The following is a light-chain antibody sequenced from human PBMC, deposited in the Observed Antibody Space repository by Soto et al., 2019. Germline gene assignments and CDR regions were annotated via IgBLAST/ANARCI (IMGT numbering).Light chain of an antibody. Sequence: EIVMTQSPATLSVSPGERATLSCRASQSVSSNLAWYQQKPGQAPRLLIYGASTRATGIPARFSGSGSGTDFTLTSRSLESEDFAVYYRQQCNNWHPWTFGQGTKVEIK. CDR1: QSVSSN. V-gene: IGKV3-15*01. CDR3: QQCNNWHPWT. CDR2: GAS. J-gene: IGKJ1*01.